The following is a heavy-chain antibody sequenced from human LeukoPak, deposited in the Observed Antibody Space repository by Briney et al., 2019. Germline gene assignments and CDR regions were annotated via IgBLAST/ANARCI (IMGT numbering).Heavy chain of an antibody. J-gene: IGHJ5*02. V-gene: IGHV3-33*01. Sequence: GGSLRLSCAASGFTFSDNGMHWVRQAPGKGLEWVAVIWYDGSHKFYADSVKGRFTISRDNSKNTVNLEMNSLRVEDTAVYYCARDWPNRISAAGIWFDPWGQGTLVTVSS. CDR1: GFTFSDNG. CDR3: ARDWPNRISAAGIWFDP. CDR2: IWYDGSHK. D-gene: IGHD6-13*01.